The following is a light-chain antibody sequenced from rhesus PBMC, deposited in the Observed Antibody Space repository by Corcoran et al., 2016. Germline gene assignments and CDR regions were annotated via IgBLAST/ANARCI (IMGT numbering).Light chain of an antibody. CDR1: PGISSY. Sequence: DIQMSQSPSSLSASVGDRVTITCRASPGISSYLNWYQQKPGKAPKLLIYYANSLASGVPSMFSGSGSGTDYPLTISSLQPEDFATYYCQQGFSTPYSFGQGTKVEIK. CDR3: QQGFSTPYS. CDR2: YAN. V-gene: IGKV1-32*03. J-gene: IGKJ2*01.